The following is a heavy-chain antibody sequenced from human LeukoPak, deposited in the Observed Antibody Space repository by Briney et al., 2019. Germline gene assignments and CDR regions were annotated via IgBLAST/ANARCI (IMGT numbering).Heavy chain of an antibody. J-gene: IGHJ4*02. CDR2: IYGSGYT. CDR3: ARETSLAGFASGLGFNY. Sequence: PSETLSLTCTVSGGSISGWYWSWIRQPPGKGLEWIGYIYGSGYTNYNPSLKSRVTMSIDTSKNHFSLKLTSVTAADTATYYCARETSLAGFASGLGFNYWGQGILVTVSS. V-gene: IGHV4-59*01. D-gene: IGHD6-19*01. CDR1: GGSISGWY.